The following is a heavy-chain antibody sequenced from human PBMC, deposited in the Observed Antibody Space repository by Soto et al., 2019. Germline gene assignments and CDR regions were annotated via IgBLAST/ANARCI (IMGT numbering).Heavy chain of an antibody. CDR2: IYFSGST. Sequence: SETLSLTCTVSGGSVNSGSYYWSWIRQPPGKGLEWVGYIYFSGSTNYNPSLKSRVTISVDTSKNQFSLKLTSVTAADTAVYYCARRYSTSSGYFDYWGRGTLVTVSS. D-gene: IGHD6-6*01. J-gene: IGHJ4*02. CDR1: GGSVNSGSYY. CDR3: ARRYSTSSGYFDY. V-gene: IGHV4-61*01.